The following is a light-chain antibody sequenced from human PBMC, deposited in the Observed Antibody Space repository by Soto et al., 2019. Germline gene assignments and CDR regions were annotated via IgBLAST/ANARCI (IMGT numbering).Light chain of an antibody. CDR2: EGS. J-gene: IGLJ2*01. CDR1: SSDVGSYKL. Sequence: QSALTQPASVSGSPGQSITISCTGTSSDVGSYKLVSWYQQHPGKAPKLMISEGSKRPSGVSNRFSGSKSGNTASLTISGLQAEDEADYYCCSYAGSSTFVVFGGGTKLTVL. CDR3: CSYAGSSTFVV. V-gene: IGLV2-23*03.